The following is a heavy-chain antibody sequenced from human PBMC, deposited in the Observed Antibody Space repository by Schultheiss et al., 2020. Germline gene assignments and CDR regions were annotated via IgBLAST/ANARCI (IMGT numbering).Heavy chain of an antibody. J-gene: IGHJ4*02. CDR3: ARSNWNGDDDLVDY. V-gene: IGHV1-18*01. CDR2: ISAYNGNT. D-gene: IGHD1-20*01. Sequence: ASVKVSCKASGYTFTTYGISWVRQAPGQGLEWMGWISAYNGNTNYAQKFQGRVTMTTDSSTSTAYMDLGSLRSDDTALYYCARSNWNGDDDLVDYWGQGTLVNVSS. CDR1: GYTFTTYG.